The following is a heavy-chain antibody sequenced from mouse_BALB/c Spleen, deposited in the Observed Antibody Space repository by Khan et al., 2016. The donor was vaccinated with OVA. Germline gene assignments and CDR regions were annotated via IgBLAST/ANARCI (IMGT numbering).Heavy chain of an antibody. CDR1: GFTFSSYS. CDR3: ADHVTGSFAY. V-gene: IGHV5-6*01. J-gene: IGHJ3*01. D-gene: IGHD4-1*01. Sequence: EVELVESGGDLVKPGGSLKLSCAASGFTFSSYSMSWVRQTPDKRLEWVASISSGGDYTYYPDSVKGRFTISRDNAKNTLYLQIGDLKSEDTAMYYCADHVTGSFAYGGQGTLVTVAA. CDR2: ISSGGDYT.